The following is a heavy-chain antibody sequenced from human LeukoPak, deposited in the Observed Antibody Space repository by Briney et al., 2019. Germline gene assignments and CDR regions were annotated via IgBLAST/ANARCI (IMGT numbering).Heavy chain of an antibody. CDR3: VSLMVRGTKDC. D-gene: IGHD3-10*01. CDR2: ISWNSGSI. CDR1: GFSFDDYA. Sequence: GRSLRLSCEASGFSFDDYAMYWVRQAPGKGLEWVSGISWNSGSIGYADSVKGRFTISRDNAENSVYLQMNSLRTEDTALYYCVSLMVRGTKDCRGQGTLVTVSP. J-gene: IGHJ4*02. V-gene: IGHV3-9*01.